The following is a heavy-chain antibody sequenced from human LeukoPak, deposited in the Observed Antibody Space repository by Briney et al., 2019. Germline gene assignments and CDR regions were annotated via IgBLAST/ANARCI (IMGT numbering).Heavy chain of an antibody. D-gene: IGHD3-9*01. Sequence: GGSLRLSCAASGFTFSSYSMNWVRQAPGKGLEWVSYISSSSSTIYYADSVKGRFTISRDNAKNSLYLQMNSLRAEDTAVYYCASYFHYDILTGYLDAFDIWGQGTMVTVSS. CDR3: ASYFHYDILTGYLDAFDI. CDR2: ISSSSSTI. J-gene: IGHJ3*02. V-gene: IGHV3-48*04. CDR1: GFTFSSYS.